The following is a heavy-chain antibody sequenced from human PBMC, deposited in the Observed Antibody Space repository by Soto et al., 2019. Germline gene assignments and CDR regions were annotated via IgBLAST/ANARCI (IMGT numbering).Heavy chain of an antibody. V-gene: IGHV1-18*01. CDR2: ISAYNGNT. Sequence: QVQLVQSGAEVKKPGASVKVSCKASGYTFTSYGIRWVRQAPGQGLEWMGWISAYNGNTNYAQKLQGRVTMTTDTPTSTAYMELRSLRSDDTAVYYCARDGVDTATGYYYGMDVWGQGTTVTVSS. J-gene: IGHJ6*02. D-gene: IGHD5-18*01. CDR3: ARDGVDTATGYYYGMDV. CDR1: GYTFTSYG.